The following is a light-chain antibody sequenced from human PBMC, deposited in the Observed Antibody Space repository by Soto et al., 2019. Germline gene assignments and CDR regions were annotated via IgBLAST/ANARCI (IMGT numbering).Light chain of an antibody. CDR3: QQYDNYKPLT. CDR2: DAS. V-gene: IGKV1-33*01. Sequence: DIQLTQSPSFLSASVGDRVTITCQASQDIIDYLNWYQQKPGKAPKLLIFDASNLESGTPSRFSGRRSGTQFTLTINGLQPDDFATYYCQQYDNYKPLTFGGGTKVDIK. J-gene: IGKJ4*01. CDR1: QDIIDY.